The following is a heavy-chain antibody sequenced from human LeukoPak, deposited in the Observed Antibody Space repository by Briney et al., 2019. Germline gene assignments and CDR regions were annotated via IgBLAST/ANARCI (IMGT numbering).Heavy chain of an antibody. D-gene: IGHD3-22*01. J-gene: IGHJ5*02. Sequence: GGSLRLSCAASGFTLSSYWMSWVRQAPGKGLEWVANIKQDGSEKYYVHSVKGRFTISRDNAKHSLYLQMNSLRAEDTAVYYCARAAWLWDPWGQGTLVTVSS. CDR1: GFTLSSYW. CDR2: IKQDGSEK. V-gene: IGHV3-7*01. CDR3: ARAAWLWDP.